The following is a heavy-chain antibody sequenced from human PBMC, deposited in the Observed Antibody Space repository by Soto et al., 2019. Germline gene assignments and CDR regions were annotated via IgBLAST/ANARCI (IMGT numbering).Heavy chain of an antibody. CDR2: IDPSDSYT. V-gene: IGHV5-10-1*01. J-gene: IGHJ4*02. CDR3: ARQYCSSTSCYTLYFDY. D-gene: IGHD2-2*02. Sequence: PGESLKISCKGSGYSFTSYWISWVRQMPGKGLEWMGRIDPSDSYTNYSPSFQGHVTISADKSISTAYLQWSSPKASDTAMYYCARQYCSSTSCYTLYFDYWGQGTLVTVSS. CDR1: GYSFTSYW.